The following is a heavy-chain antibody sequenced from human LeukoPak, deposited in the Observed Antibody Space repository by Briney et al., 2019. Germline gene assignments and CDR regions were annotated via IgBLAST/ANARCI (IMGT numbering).Heavy chain of an antibody. Sequence: XXXFTXSSYSMNWVRQPPGKGLEWVSSISSSSSYIYHADSVKGRFTISRDNAKNSLYLQMNSLRAEDTAVYYCATIRGVIITGFDYWGQGTLVTVSS. J-gene: IGHJ4*02. CDR1: XFTXSSYS. CDR2: ISSSSSYI. CDR3: ATIRGVIITGFDY. V-gene: IGHV3-21*04. D-gene: IGHD3-10*01.